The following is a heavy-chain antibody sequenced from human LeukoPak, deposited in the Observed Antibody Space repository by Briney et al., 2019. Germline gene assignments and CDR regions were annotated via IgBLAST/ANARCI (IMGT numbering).Heavy chain of an antibody. V-gene: IGHV4-4*07. D-gene: IGHD3-10*01. Sequence: PSETLSLTCTVSGGSISSYYWSWVRQPAGKGLEWIGRIYTSGSTNYNPSLKSRVTMSVDTTKNQFPLNLSSVTAADTAVYYCARDSYYYGSGSYPPDYWGQGTLVTVSS. CDR2: IYTSGST. CDR1: GGSISSYY. J-gene: IGHJ4*02. CDR3: ARDSYYYGSGSYPPDY.